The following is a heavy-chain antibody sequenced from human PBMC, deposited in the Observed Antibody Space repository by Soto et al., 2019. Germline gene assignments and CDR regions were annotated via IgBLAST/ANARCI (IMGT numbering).Heavy chain of an antibody. J-gene: IGHJ6*02. Sequence: GGSLRLSCAASGFPFSSYGMHWVRQAPGKGLEWVAVISYDGSNKYYADSVKGRFTISRDNSKNTLYLQMNSLRAEDTAVYYCAKYGDIVVVPAAIPFNYGMDVWGQGTTVTVSS. D-gene: IGHD2-2*01. CDR1: GFPFSSYG. CDR2: ISYDGSNK. CDR3: AKYGDIVVVPAAIPFNYGMDV. V-gene: IGHV3-30*18.